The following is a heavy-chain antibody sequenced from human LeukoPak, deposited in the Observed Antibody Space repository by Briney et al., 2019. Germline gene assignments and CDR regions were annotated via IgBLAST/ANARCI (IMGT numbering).Heavy chain of an antibody. V-gene: IGHV3-9*01. Sequence: GGSLRLSCTSSGFTFDHYAMHWVRQGPGKGLEWVSGISWKSGNTAYADSVKGRFIISRDNAKNSLYLQMNSLRAEDTALYYCAKGVTYYYDSSGYVPDYWGQGTLVTVSS. CDR1: GFTFDHYA. J-gene: IGHJ4*02. CDR3: AKGVTYYYDSSGYVPDY. CDR2: ISWKSGNT. D-gene: IGHD3-22*01.